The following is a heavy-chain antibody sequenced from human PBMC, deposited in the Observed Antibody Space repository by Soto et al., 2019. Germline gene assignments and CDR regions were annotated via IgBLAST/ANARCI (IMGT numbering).Heavy chain of an antibody. CDR2: IYHSGST. CDR1: SGSISSSHW. V-gene: IGHV4-4*02. D-gene: IGHD6-13*01. CDR3: ARPGAAGYTVERYAFAI. J-gene: IGHJ3*02. Sequence: SETLSLTCAVSSGSISSSHWWSWVRQPPGKGLEWIGEIYHSGSTNYNPSLKSRVIISVDKSNNHFSLKLSSVTAADTAVYYCARPGAAGYTVERYAFAIRGQGTMV.